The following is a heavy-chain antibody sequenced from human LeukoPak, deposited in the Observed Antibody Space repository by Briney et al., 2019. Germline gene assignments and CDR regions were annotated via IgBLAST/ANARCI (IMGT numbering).Heavy chain of an antibody. CDR2: IRYDGSNK. CDR1: GFTFRSYG. J-gene: IGHJ5*02. D-gene: IGHD6-19*01. CDR3: AKPAYSSGWRPNYNWFDP. V-gene: IGHV3-30*02. Sequence: GGSLRLSCAASGFTFRSYGMHWVRQAPGKGLEWVAFIRYDGSNKYYADSVKGRFTISRDNSKNTLYLQMNSLRAEDTAVYYCAKPAYSSGWRPNYNWFDPWGQGTLVTVSS.